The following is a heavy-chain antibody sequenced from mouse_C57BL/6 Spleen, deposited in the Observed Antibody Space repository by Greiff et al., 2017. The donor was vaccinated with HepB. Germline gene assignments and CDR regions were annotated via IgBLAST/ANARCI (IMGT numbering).Heavy chain of an antibody. CDR3: AGSTVVARGAGYFDY. CDR1: GYTFTSYW. J-gene: IGHJ2*01. Sequence: QVQLKQPGTELVKPGASVKLSCKASGYTFTSYWMHWVKQRPGQGLEWIGNINPSNGGTNYNEKFKSKATLTVDKSSSTAYMQLSSLTSEDSAVYYCAGSTVVARGAGYFDYWGQGTTLTVSS. V-gene: IGHV1-53*01. CDR2: INPSNGGT. D-gene: IGHD1-1*01.